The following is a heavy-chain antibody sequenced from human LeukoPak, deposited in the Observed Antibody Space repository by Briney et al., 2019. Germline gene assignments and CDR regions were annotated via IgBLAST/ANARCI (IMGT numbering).Heavy chain of an antibody. CDR2: MNPNSGNT. Sequence: ASVKVSCKASGYTFTSYDINWVRQATGQGLEWMGWMNPNSGNTGYAQKFQGRVTMTRNTSISTAYMELSSLRSEDTAVYYCARSAYYYDSSGLTYAFDIWGQGTMVTVSS. CDR1: GYTFTSYD. J-gene: IGHJ3*02. CDR3: ARSAYYYDSSGLTYAFDI. V-gene: IGHV1-8*01. D-gene: IGHD3-22*01.